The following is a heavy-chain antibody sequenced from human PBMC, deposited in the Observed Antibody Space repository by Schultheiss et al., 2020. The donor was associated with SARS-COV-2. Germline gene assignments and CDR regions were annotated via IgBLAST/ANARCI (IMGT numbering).Heavy chain of an antibody. CDR2: IDWDDDK. Sequence: SGPTLVKPTQTLTLTCTFSGFSLSTSGVGVGWIRQPPGKALEWLARIDWDDDKRYSPSLKSRLTITKDTSKTQVVLTMTNMDPVNTATYYCAHRPGMITFGGVIIWGQGTLVTVSS. J-gene: IGHJ4*02. V-gene: IGHV2-5*02. D-gene: IGHD3-16*02. CDR3: AHRPGMITFGGVII. CDR1: GFSLSTSGVG.